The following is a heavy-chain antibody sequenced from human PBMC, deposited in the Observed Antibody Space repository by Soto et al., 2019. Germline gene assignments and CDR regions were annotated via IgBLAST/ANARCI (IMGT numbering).Heavy chain of an antibody. CDR1: GFTFSNYE. CDR3: ARRGYGSRWPHVYMDV. D-gene: IGHD6-13*01. CDR2: ISNNGAHT. J-gene: IGHJ6*03. V-gene: IGHV3-64*01. Sequence: EAQLVESGGGLVQPGGSLRLSCAASGFTFSNYEMHWVRQAPGKGLEYVSGISNNGAHTDYAKSVKGRFTISRDNSENTLYLPMGRLRAEDMALYYCARRGYGSRWPHVYMDVWGKGTTVTVSS.